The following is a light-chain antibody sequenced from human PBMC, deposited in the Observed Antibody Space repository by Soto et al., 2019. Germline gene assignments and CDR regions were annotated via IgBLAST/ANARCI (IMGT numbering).Light chain of an antibody. CDR2: EVS. CDR1: SSDVGDYNY. Sequence: QSALTQPASVPGSPGQSITISCTGTSSDVGDYNYVSWYQQHPGKAPKLMIYEVSNRPSGVSNRFSGSKSGNTASLTISGLQAEDEADYYCSSYTSSSTGVFGTGTKVTVL. CDR3: SSYTSSSTGV. J-gene: IGLJ1*01. V-gene: IGLV2-14*01.